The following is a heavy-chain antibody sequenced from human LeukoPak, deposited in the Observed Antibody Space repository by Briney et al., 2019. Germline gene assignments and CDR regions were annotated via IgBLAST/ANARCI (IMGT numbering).Heavy chain of an antibody. Sequence: SQTLSLTCTVSGGSISSGGYYWSWIRQHPGKGLEWIGYIYYSGSTYYNPSLKSRVTISVDTSKNQFSLKLSSVTAADTAVYYCARVLSSAYYYAPSFDIWGQGTMVTVSS. CDR3: ARVLSSAYYYAPSFDI. CDR1: GGSISSGGYY. J-gene: IGHJ3*02. V-gene: IGHV4-31*03. CDR2: IYYSGST. D-gene: IGHD3-22*01.